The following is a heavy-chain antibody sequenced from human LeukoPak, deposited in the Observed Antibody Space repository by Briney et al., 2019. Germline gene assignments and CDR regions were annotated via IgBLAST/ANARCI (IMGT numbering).Heavy chain of an antibody. CDR2: IIPIFGTA. Sequence: GASVKVSCKASGGTFSSYAISWVRQAPGQGLEWMGGIIPIFGTANYAQKFQGRVTITTDESTSTAYMELSSLRSEDTAVYYCARAKLRFLAFDIWGQGTMVTVSS. CDR3: ARAKLRFLAFDI. CDR1: GGTFSSYA. J-gene: IGHJ3*02. V-gene: IGHV1-69*05. D-gene: IGHD4-17*01.